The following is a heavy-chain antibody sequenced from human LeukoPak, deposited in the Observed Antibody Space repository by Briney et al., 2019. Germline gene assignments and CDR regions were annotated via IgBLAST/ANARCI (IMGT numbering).Heavy chain of an antibody. CDR3: ATYYGSGSYYNRGGWFDP. V-gene: IGHV1-2*02. CDR2: INPNSGGT. Sequence: ASVKVSCKASGYTFTGYYMHWVRQAPGQGLEWMGWINPNSGGTNYAQKFQGRVTMTRDTSISTAYMELSRLRSDDTAVYYCATYYGSGSYYNRGGWFDPWGQGTLVTVSS. J-gene: IGHJ5*02. D-gene: IGHD3-10*01. CDR1: GYTFTGYY.